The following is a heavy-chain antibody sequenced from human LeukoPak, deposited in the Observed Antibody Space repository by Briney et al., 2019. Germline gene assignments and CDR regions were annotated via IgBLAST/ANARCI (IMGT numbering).Heavy chain of an antibody. CDR2: IYTSGST. V-gene: IGHV4-4*07. D-gene: IGHD3-9*01. CDR3: ASECSLTGIADLDSQCGVQH. J-gene: IGHJ1*01. CDR1: GGSISSYY. Sequence: PSETLSLTSTVSGGSISSYYWSWIRQPAGKGLEWIGRIYTSGSTNYNPSLKSRVTMSVDTSKNQFSLKLSSVTAADTAVYYCASECSLTGIADLDSQCGVQHWGQGTLVTVSS.